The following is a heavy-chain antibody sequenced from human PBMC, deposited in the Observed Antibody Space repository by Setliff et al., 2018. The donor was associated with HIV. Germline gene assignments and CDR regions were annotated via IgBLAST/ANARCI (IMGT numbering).Heavy chain of an antibody. J-gene: IGHJ4*02. CDR2: ISSSGAYI. Sequence: PGGSLRLSCAASGFAFNAYTMVWVRQAPGKGLEWFSSISSSGAYIYYPDSVKGRFTTSRDNVKNTLYLQMTSLRGEDTAVYYRARDPYWLEGYFDFWGQGTLVTVSS. CDR1: GFAFNAYT. CDR3: ARDPYWLEGYFDF. D-gene: IGHD3-3*01. V-gene: IGHV3-21*01.